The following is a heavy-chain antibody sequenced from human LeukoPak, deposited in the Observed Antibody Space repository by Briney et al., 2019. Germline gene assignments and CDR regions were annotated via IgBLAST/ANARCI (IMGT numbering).Heavy chain of an antibody. D-gene: IGHD2-2*02. CDR1: GFTFSSYW. CDR2: INSDGSST. J-gene: IGHJ4*02. CDR3: ARDFCSSTNCYTPQWFDY. Sequence: QPGGSLRLSCAASGFTFSSYWMHWVRQAPGKGLVWVSRINSDGSSTSYADSVKGRFTISRDTSKNTLSLQMNSLRAEDTALYYCARDFCSSTNCYTPQWFDYWGPGTLVTVSS. V-gene: IGHV3-74*01.